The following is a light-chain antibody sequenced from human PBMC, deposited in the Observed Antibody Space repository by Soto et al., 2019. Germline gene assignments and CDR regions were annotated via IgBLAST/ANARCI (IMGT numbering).Light chain of an antibody. J-gene: IGKJ4*01. CDR3: QQYERYPMT. V-gene: IGKV1-5*03. CDR2: KAS. CDR1: QSISSW. Sequence: DSQMTQYPSTLSASVGDRVTITCRASQSISSWLAWYQQKPWKAPKLLISKASTLQSGVPPRFSGSGYGTEFTLNISSLQPDDFATYYCQQYERYPMTFGGGTKVQIK.